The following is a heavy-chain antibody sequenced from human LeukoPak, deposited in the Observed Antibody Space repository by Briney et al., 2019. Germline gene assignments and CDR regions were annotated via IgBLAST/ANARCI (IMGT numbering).Heavy chain of an antibody. V-gene: IGHV1-2*02. CDR1: GYTFTGYY. Sequence: ASVKVSCKASGYTFTGYYMHWVRQAPGQGLEWMGWINPNSGGTNYAQKFQGRVTMTRDTSISTAYMELSRLRSDDTAVYYCARADGYYGSGDYYYGMDVWGQGTTVTVSS. D-gene: IGHD3-10*01. CDR3: ARADGYYGSGDYYYGMDV. J-gene: IGHJ6*02. CDR2: INPNSGGT.